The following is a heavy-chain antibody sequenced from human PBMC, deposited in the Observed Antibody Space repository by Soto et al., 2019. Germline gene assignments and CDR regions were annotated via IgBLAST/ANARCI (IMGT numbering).Heavy chain of an antibody. Sequence: QVQLLESSPGLVKPSQTLSLTCSVSGDSISNLDYFWAWIRQPPGQALEYIGYIYKSATTYYNPSFESRVAISVDTSKSQFSLNVTSVTAADTAVYFCARGRYCLTGRCFPNWFDSWGQGALVTVSS. CDR1: GDSISNLDYF. D-gene: IGHD7-27*01. CDR3: ARGRYCLTGRCFPNWFDS. J-gene: IGHJ5*01. V-gene: IGHV4-30-4*01. CDR2: IYKSATT.